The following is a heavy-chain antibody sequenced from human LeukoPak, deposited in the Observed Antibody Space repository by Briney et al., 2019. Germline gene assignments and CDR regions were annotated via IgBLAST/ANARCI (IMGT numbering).Heavy chain of an antibody. D-gene: IGHD3-22*01. CDR2: ISSSGSTI. CDR1: GFTFSDYY. CDR3: ARVGSYYYDSSGYYYPEALDI. V-gene: IGHV3-11*01. J-gene: IGHJ3*02. Sequence: PGGSLRLSCAASGFTFSDYYMSWIRQAPGKGLEWVSYISSSGSTIYYADSVKGRFTISRDNAKNSLYLQMNSLRAEDTAVYYCARVGSYYYDSSGYYYPEALDIWGQGTMVTVSS.